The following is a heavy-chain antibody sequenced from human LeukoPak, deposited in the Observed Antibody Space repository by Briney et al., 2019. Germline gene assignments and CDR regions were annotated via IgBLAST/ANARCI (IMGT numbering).Heavy chain of an antibody. D-gene: IGHD1-26*01. CDR2: IYYSGST. Sequence: SETLSLTCTVSGGPISSSSYYWGWIRQPPGKGLEWIGSIYYSGSTYYNPSLKSRVTISVDTSKNQFSLKLSSVTAADTAVYYCARQEKELTSGFDDDAFDIWGQGTMVTVSS. CDR1: GGPISSSSYY. J-gene: IGHJ3*02. CDR3: ARQEKELTSGFDDDAFDI. V-gene: IGHV4-39*01.